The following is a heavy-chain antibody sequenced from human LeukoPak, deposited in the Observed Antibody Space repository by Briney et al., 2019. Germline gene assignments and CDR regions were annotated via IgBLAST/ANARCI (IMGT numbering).Heavy chain of an antibody. CDR2: ISGSGSHT. J-gene: IGHJ3*02. CDR1: GFTFDDYG. CDR3: AKERVSSGMMEGVLHM. Sequence: PGGSLRLSCAVSGFTFDDYGMSWVRQAPGKGLEWVSGISGSGSHTYYADSVQGRFTVSRDNSKNTVNLHLNTVRAEDTAVYYCAKERVSSGMMEGVLHMWGQGTTVSVSS. D-gene: IGHD2-8*01. V-gene: IGHV3-23*01.